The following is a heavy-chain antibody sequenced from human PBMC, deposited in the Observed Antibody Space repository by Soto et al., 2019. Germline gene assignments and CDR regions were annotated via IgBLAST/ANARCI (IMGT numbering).Heavy chain of an antibody. Sequence: GGPLRLSCAASGFTFSSYWMSWVRQAPGKGLEWVANIKQDGSEKYYVDSVKGRFTISRDNAKNSLYLQMNSLRAEDTAVYYCARDFTLTTKNTGFDDFDILCQGTMVTVS. CDR2: IKQDGSEK. D-gene: IGHD4-17*01. J-gene: IGHJ3*02. V-gene: IGHV3-7*01. CDR3: ARDFTLTTKNTGFDDFDI. CDR1: GFTFSSYW.